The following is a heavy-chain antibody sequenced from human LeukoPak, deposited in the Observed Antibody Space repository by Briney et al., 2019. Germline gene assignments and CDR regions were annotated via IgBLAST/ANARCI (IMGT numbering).Heavy chain of an antibody. D-gene: IGHD6-13*01. J-gene: IGHJ5*02. CDR2: IYYSGST. CDR1: GGSISSYY. V-gene: IGHV4-59*12. CDR3: ARSRYSSSWYGKGHWFDP. Sequence: SETMSLTCTVSGGSISSYYWSWIRQPPGKGLEWIGYIYYSGSTYYNPSLKSRVTISVDTSKNQFSLKLSSVTAADTAVYYCARSRYSSSWYGKGHWFDPWGQGTLVTVSS.